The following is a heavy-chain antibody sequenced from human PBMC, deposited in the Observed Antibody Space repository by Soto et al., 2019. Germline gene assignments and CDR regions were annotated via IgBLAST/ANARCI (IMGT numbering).Heavy chain of an antibody. J-gene: IGHJ5*02. D-gene: IGHD2-15*01. V-gene: IGHV1-69*12. CDR3: AREERYCSGGSCYPDWFDP. Sequence: QVQLVQSGAEVKKPGSSVKVSCKASGGTFSSYAISWVRQAPGQGLEWMGGIIPIFGTANYAQKFQGRVTITADESTSNAYLELRSLRSEDTAVYYCAREERYCSGGSCYPDWFDPWGQGTLVTVSS. CDR2: IIPIFGTA. CDR1: GGTFSSYA.